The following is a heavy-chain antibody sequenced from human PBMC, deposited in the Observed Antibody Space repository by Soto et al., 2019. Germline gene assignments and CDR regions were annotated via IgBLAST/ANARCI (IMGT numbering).Heavy chain of an antibody. D-gene: IGHD3-22*01. J-gene: IGHJ4*02. V-gene: IGHV4-31*03. CDR2: IYYSGST. Sequence: PSETLSLTCTVSGGSISSGGYYWSWIRQHPGKGLEWIGYIYYSGSTYYNPSLKSRVTISVDTSKNQFSLKLSSVTAADTAVYYCVRAHLPYYYDSSGYYHDYWGQGTLVTVSS. CDR1: GGSISSGGYY. CDR3: VRAHLPYYYDSSGYYHDY.